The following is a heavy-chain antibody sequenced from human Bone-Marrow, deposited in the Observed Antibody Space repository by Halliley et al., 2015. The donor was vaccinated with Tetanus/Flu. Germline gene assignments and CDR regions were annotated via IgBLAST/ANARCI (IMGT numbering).Heavy chain of an antibody. CDR3: ARDAQRYCGDTSCYSHSFDY. V-gene: IGHV3-33*01. CDR2: DGNNK. Sequence: DGNNKYYADSVKGRFTISRDIPKNTVYLQINSLRAEDTAVYYCARDAQRYCGDTSCYSHSFDYWGQGTLVTVSS. J-gene: IGHJ4*02. D-gene: IGHD2-2*01.